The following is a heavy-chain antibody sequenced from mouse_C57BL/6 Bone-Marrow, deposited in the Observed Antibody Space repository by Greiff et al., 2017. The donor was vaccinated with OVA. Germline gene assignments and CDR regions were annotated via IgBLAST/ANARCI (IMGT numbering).Heavy chain of an antibody. V-gene: IGHV14-4*01. CDR3: TTCTTVVARWYFYV. CDR1: GFNIKDDY. CDR2: IDPENGDT. Sequence: EVQLQQSGAELVRPGASVKLSCTASGFNIKDDYMHWVKQRPEQGLEWIGWIDPENGDTEYASKFQGKATITADTSSNTAYLQLSSLTSEDTAVYYCTTCTTVVARWYFYVWGTGTTVTVSS. J-gene: IGHJ1*03. D-gene: IGHD1-1*01.